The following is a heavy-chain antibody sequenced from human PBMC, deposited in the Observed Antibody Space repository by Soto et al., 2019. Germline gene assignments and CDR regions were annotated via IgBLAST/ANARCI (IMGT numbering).Heavy chain of an antibody. J-gene: IGHJ3*02. CDR2: ISYDGSNK. CDR1: GFTFSSYA. D-gene: IGHD2-21*02. CDR3: ARFNCGGDXXXPXDAFDX. V-gene: IGHV3-30-3*01. Sequence: GGSLRLSCAASGFTFSSYAMHWVRQAPGKGLEWVAVISYDGSNKYYANSVKGRFTISRDNSKNTLYLQMNSLRAEDTAVYYCARFNCGGDXXXPXDAFDXXXXGTMV.